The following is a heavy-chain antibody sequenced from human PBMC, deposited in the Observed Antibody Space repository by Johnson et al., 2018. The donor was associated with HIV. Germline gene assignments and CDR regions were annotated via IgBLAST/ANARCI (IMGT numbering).Heavy chain of an antibody. J-gene: IGHJ3*02. V-gene: IGHV3-20*04. D-gene: IGHD3-3*02. CDR1: GFTFNDYG. Sequence: VQLVESGGGVVRPGGSLRLSCAASGFTFNDYGMSWVRQAPGKGLEWVSLISWDGGDTYYADSVKGRFTISRDNSKNTLYLQMNSLRAEDTAVYYCANLRVSRHDAFDIWGQGTMVTVSS. CDR3: ANLRVSRHDAFDI. CDR2: ISWDGGDT.